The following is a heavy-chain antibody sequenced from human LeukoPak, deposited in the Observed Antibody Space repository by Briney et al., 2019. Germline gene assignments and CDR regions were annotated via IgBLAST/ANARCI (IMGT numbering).Heavy chain of an antibody. Sequence: GESLRLSCATSGFDFSGYGMSWVRQAPAKGLEWVAYISKDSGIIMYADSVKGRFTVSRDNARNSLYLQLNSLSDKDTAVYYCAGGYVTGAFPGWGQGTLVTVSS. CDR1: GFDFSGYG. CDR3: AGGYVTGAFPG. D-gene: IGHD3-10*01. V-gene: IGHV3-48*02. J-gene: IGHJ4*02. CDR2: ISKDSGII.